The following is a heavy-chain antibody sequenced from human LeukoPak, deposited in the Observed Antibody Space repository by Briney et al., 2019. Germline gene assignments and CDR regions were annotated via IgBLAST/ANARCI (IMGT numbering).Heavy chain of an antibody. CDR1: GFTFSNDW. D-gene: IGHD3-10*01. V-gene: IGHV3-15*01. CDR3: TTVLLLWFGELPDEY. CDR2: ITSKTDSGTT. J-gene: IGHJ4*02. Sequence: PGGSLRLSCAASGFTFSNDWMSWVRQAPGKGLEWVGRITSKTDSGTTAYAAPVQGSITISIDDSKNPLYLQMDSLKTEDAAVYYCTTVLLLWFGELPDEYWGRGALVTVSA.